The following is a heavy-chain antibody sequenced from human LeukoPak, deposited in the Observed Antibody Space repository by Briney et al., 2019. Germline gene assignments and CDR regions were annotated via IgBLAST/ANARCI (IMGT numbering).Heavy chain of an antibody. V-gene: IGHV3-33*01. Sequence: GGSLRLSCAASGFTFSSYGMHWVRQAPGKGLEWVAVMWYDGSNKYYADSVKGRFTISRDNSKNTLYLQMNSLRAEDTAVYYCARRAAYGDSYFDYWGQGTLVTVSS. J-gene: IGHJ4*02. CDR3: ARRAAYGDSYFDY. D-gene: IGHD4-17*01. CDR2: MWYDGSNK. CDR1: GFTFSSYG.